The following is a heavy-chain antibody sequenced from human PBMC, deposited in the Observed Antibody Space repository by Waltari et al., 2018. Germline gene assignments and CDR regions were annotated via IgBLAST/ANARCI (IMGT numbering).Heavy chain of an antibody. CDR1: GYTLTGNY. D-gene: IGHD2-8*01. J-gene: IGHJ4*02. V-gene: IGHV1-2*02. Sequence: QEHLVQSGAEVKKPGASVKVSCKASGYTLTGNYIHWVRQAPGQWLEWMGWINPNSGGTNYAQKFQGRVTVTRDTSISTAYMEVSSLRSDDTAVYYCAKSPWNGPLDYWGQGTLVTVSS. CDR3: AKSPWNGPLDY. CDR2: INPNSGGT.